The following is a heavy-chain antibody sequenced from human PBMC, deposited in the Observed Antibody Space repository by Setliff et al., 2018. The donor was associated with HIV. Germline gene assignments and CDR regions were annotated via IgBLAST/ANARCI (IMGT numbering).Heavy chain of an antibody. Sequence: GGSLRLSCAASELTFSNYAMTWVRQAPGKGLEWVSSLSGSGGSTYYADSVKGRFTISRDNSKNTLFLQLNSLRVDDTAVYYCAKSCDVPSKPGPYYYSMDVWGKGTTVTVSS. J-gene: IGHJ6*03. CDR1: ELTFSNYA. CDR3: AKSCDVPSKPGPYYYSMDV. V-gene: IGHV3-23*01. D-gene: IGHD2-2*01. CDR2: LSGSGGST.